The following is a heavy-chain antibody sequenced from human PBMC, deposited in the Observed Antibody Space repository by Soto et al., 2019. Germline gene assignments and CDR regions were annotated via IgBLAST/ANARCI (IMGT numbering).Heavy chain of an antibody. CDR2: IIPIFGTA. Sequence: QVQLVQSGAEVKKPGSSVKVSCKASGGTFSSYAISWVRQAPGQGLEWMGGIIPIFGTANYAQKFQGRVTITADESTSTAYMELSSLRSEDTAVYYCARTNYYDSSGYYYHGNWFDPWCQGTLVTVSS. D-gene: IGHD3-22*01. CDR3: ARTNYYDSSGYYYHGNWFDP. CDR1: GGTFSSYA. J-gene: IGHJ5*02. V-gene: IGHV1-69*01.